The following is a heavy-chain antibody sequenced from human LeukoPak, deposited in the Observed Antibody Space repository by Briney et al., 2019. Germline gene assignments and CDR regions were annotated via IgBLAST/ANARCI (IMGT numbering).Heavy chain of an antibody. J-gene: IGHJ4*02. D-gene: IGHD3-16*01. V-gene: IGHV3-48*03. Sequence: GGFLRLSCAASGFTFSSYEMNWVRQAPGKGLEWVSYISSSGSTIYYADSVKGRFNISRDNAKNSLYLQMNSLRAEDTAVYYCARDRGSFGPPTTGCFDYWGQGTLVTVSS. CDR2: ISSSGSTI. CDR1: GFTFSSYE. CDR3: ARDRGSFGPPTTGCFDY.